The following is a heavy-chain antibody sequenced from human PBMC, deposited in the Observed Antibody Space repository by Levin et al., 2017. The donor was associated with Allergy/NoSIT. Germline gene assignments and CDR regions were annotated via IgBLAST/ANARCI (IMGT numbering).Heavy chain of an antibody. Sequence: GGSLRLSCAASGFTFDDYAMHWVRQAPGKGLEWVSGISWNSGSIGCADSVKGRFTISRDNATNSLYLQMNSLRTEDTALYYCARDNIGLPDAFDIWGQGTMVIVSS. D-gene: IGHD3-10*01. CDR1: GFTFDDYA. CDR2: ISWNSGSI. V-gene: IGHV3-9*01. CDR3: ARDNIGLPDAFDI. J-gene: IGHJ3*02.